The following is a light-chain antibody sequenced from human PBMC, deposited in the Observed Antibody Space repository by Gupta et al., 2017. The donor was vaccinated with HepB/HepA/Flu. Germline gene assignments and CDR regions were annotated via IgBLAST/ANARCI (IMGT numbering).Light chain of an antibody. J-gene: IGLJ2*01. CDR2: QDS. V-gene: IGLV3-1*01. Sequence: SKLSQPLSVSVSPGQTASIPCSGDNVEDKYVCWYQQKPSQTSVVVIYQDSQRPSGISKRFCGSYSGNTATLTITGTHATEDADYYCQAWDSSVVVVFGGGTKVTVL. CDR1: NVEDKY. CDR3: QAWDSSVVVV.